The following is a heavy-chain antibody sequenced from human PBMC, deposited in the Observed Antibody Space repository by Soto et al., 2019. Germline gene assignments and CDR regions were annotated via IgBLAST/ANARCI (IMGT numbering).Heavy chain of an antibody. CDR2: IYHSGST. D-gene: IGHD6-25*01. J-gene: IGHJ4*01. CDR3: ASMYPSGWPVDY. V-gene: IGHV4-38-2*01. CDR1: GYSISSVYY. Sequence: PSEKLPLTYAVSGYSISSVYYWGWIRQPPGKGLEWIGSIYHSGSTYYNPSLKSRVTISVETSKNQFSLKLRSGTAADTALYFCASMYPSGWPVDYGGNATLATV.